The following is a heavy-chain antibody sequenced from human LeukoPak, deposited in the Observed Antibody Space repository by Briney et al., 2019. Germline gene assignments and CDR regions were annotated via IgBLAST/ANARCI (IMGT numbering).Heavy chain of an antibody. CDR2: ISYDGSNK. CDR1: GFTFSSYA. Sequence: PGGSLRLSCAASGFTFSSYAMHWVRQAPGKGPEWVAVISYDGSNKYYVDSVKGRFTISRDNSKNTLYLQMNSLRAEDTAAYYCARDLRLGELSLSLFDYWGQGSLVTVSS. D-gene: IGHD3-16*02. J-gene: IGHJ4*02. V-gene: IGHV3-30*01. CDR3: ARDLRLGELSLSLFDY.